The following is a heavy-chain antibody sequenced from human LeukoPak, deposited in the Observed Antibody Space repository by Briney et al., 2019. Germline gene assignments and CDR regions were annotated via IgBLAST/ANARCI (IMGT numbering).Heavy chain of an antibody. Sequence: PGRSLRLSCAASGFTFSSYGMHWVRQAPGKGLEWVAVIWYDGSNKYYADSVKGRFTISRDNSKNTLYLQMNSLRAEDTAVYYCAATAPVLRDFDWFPIMDAFDIWGQGTMVTVSS. CDR1: GFTFSSYG. CDR3: AATAPVLRDFDWFPIMDAFDI. V-gene: IGHV3-33*01. D-gene: IGHD3-9*01. CDR2: IWYDGSNK. J-gene: IGHJ3*02.